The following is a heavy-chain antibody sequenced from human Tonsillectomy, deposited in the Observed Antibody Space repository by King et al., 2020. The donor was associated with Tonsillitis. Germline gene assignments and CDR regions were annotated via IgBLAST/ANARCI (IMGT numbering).Heavy chain of an antibody. CDR3: ARLVRSGEPGRGYYDMDV. CDR2: IYPGDSDT. D-gene: IGHD7-27*01. Sequence: VQLVESGAEVKKPGESLKISCQGSGYSFNKFWIGWVRQMPGKGLEWMGLIYPGDSDTRYSPSFQGQVTISVDKSIRIAYLQWSSLGASDTAMYYCARLVRSGEPGRGYYDMDVWGKGTTVIVSS. V-gene: IGHV5-51*03. CDR1: GYSFNKFW. J-gene: IGHJ6*03.